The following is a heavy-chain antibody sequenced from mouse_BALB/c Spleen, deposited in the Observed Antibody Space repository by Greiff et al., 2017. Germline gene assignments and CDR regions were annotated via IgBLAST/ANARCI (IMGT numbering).Heavy chain of an antibody. CDR1: GYTFTDYA. CDR2: ISTYSGNT. D-gene: IGHD1-1*01. Sequence: QVQLKESGPELVRPGVSVKISCKGSGYTFTDYAMHWVKQSHAKSLEWIGVISTYSGNTNYNQKFKGKATMTVDKSSSTAYMELARLTSEDSAIYYCAREDNYYGSLAYWGQGTLVTVSA. J-gene: IGHJ3*01. CDR3: AREDNYYGSLAY. V-gene: IGHV1-67*01.